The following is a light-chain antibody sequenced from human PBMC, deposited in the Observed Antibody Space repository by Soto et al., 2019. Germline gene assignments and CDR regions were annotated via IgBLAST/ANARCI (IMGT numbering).Light chain of an antibody. CDR2: GAS. J-gene: IGKJ1*01. CDR3: QQPYSTPL. CDR1: QNIFNS. V-gene: IGKV1-39*01. Sequence: DIQMTQGPSPLCAFVLYLVTITCRAGQNIFNSLNWYQQRPGKAPKLLIFGASTLQSGVPSRFSGNGSATDFTLTITSLQTEDFATYYCQQPYSTPLFGQGTKVDIK.